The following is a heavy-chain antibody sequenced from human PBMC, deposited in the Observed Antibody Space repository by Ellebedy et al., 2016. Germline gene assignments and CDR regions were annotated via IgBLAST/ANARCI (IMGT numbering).Heavy chain of an antibody. D-gene: IGHD3-22*01. Sequence: ASVKVSCXASGGTFSSYAISWVRQAPGQGLEWMGWINPNSGGTNYAQKFQGRVTMTRDTSISTAYMELSRLRSDDTAVYYCARGMIVVGSWFDPWGQGTLVTVSS. J-gene: IGHJ5*02. CDR1: GGTFSSYA. V-gene: IGHV1-2*02. CDR3: ARGMIVVGSWFDP. CDR2: INPNSGGT.